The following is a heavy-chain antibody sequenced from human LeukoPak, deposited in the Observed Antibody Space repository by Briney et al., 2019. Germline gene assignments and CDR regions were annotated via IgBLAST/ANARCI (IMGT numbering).Heavy chain of an antibody. CDR2: IKPDGSEK. D-gene: IGHD3-10*01. J-gene: IGHJ3*02. Sequence: GGSLRLSCAASGFTFSSYWMSWVRQAPGKGLEWVANIKPDGSEKYYVDSVEGRFTISRDNAKNSLYLQMDSLRAEDTAVYYCARANYYGSGRAAFDIWGQGTMVTVSS. V-gene: IGHV3-7*01. CDR1: GFTFSSYW. CDR3: ARANYYGSGRAAFDI.